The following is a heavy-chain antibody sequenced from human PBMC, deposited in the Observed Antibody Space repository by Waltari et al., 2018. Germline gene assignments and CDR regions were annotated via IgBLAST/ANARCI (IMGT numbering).Heavy chain of an antibody. CDR1: GFSFPTYG. V-gene: IGHV3-23*01. CDR2: ISGRGGVT. D-gene: IGHD7-27*01. J-gene: IGHJ4*02. Sequence: EAQLLESGGGLVQPGGSLRLSCEASGFSFPTYGRSWVRAAPGKGRGGVPTISGRGGVTYYADSVRGRFTISRDNSKQTVYLQMNSLRAEDTAVYYCAKDRYSTGDRGYFDHWGQGSLVTVSS. CDR3: AKDRYSTGDRGYFDH.